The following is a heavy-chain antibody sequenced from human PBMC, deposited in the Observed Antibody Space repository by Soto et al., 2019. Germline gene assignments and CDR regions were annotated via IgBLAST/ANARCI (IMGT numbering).Heavy chain of an antibody. Sequence: QVQLVESGGGVVQPGRSLRLSCAASGFTFGTYAIHWVRQAPGKGLEWAAFISYDGNNKNYADSVKGRFTISRDNSKNTVYLQMNSLTAEDTALYYCARSYKSGWYYFDYWGQGTLVTVSS. CDR2: ISYDGNNK. CDR3: ARSYKSGWYYFDY. CDR1: GFTFGTYA. D-gene: IGHD6-19*01. J-gene: IGHJ4*02. V-gene: IGHV3-30-3*01.